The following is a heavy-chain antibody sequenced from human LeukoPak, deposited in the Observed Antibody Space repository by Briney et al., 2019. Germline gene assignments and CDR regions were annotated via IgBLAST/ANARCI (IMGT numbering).Heavy chain of an antibody. D-gene: IGHD5-12*01. CDR2: INPDSGGT. J-gene: IGHJ5*02. CDR1: GYTFSDYY. CDR3: TREARAGNWFDP. V-gene: IGHV1-2*02. Sequence: ASVKVSCKASGYTFSDYYIHWVRQAPGQGLEWMGWINPDSGGTNYAQKFQGRVTMTRDTSITTVYMELSRLRFDDTALFYCTREARAGNWFDPRGQGTLVTVSS.